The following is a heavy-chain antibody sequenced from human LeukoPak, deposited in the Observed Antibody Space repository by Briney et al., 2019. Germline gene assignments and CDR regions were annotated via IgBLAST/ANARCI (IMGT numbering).Heavy chain of an antibody. CDR1: GGSISSYY. D-gene: IGHD3-9*01. CDR3: ARGLTALGGMDV. V-gene: IGHV4-59*01. CDR2: IYYSGST. Sequence: PSETLSLTCTVSGGSISSYYWSWIRQPPGKGLEWIGYIYYSGSTNYNPSLKSRVTISVDTSKNQFSLKLSSVTAADTAVYYCARGLTALGGMDVWGQGTTVTVSS. J-gene: IGHJ6*02.